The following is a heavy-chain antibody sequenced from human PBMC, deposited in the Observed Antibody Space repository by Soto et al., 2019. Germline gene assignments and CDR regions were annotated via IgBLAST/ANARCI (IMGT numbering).Heavy chain of an antibody. V-gene: IGHV3-30*18. CDR3: AKDRPPLY. J-gene: IGHJ4*02. CDR2: ISYDGSNK. CDR1: GFTFSSYG. D-gene: IGHD6-6*01. Sequence: PGGSLRLSCAASGFTFSSYGMHWVRQAPGKGLEWVAVISYDGSNKYYADSVKGRFTISRDNSKNTLYLQMNSLRAEDTAVYYCAKDRPPLYWGQGILVTVSS.